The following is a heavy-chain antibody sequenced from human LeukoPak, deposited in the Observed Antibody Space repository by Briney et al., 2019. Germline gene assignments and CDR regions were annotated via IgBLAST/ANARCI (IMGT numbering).Heavy chain of an antibody. V-gene: IGHV4-38-2*02. CDR1: GYSISSGYY. J-gene: IGHJ3*02. D-gene: IGHD6-19*01. CDR3: ARVGPRKWLVDDAFDI. CDR2: IYHSGST. Sequence: TSSETLSLTCTVSGYSISSGYYWGWIRQPPGKGLEWIGSIYHSGSTYYNPSLKSRVTISVDTSKNQFSLKLSSVTAADTAVYYCARVGPRKWLVDDAFDIWGQGTMVTVSS.